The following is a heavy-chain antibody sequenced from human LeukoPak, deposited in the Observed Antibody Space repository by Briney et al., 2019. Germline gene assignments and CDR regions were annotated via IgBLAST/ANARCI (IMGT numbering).Heavy chain of an antibody. J-gene: IGHJ3*02. CDR3: ARPSYYEDAFDI. V-gene: IGHV1-18*01. D-gene: IGHD3-22*01. CDR1: GYTFTGYG. Sequence: ASVKVSCKASGYTFTGYGISWVRQAPGQGLEWMGWISAYNGNTNYAQKLQGRVTMTTDTSTSTAYMELRSLRSDDTAVCYCARPSYYEDAFDIWGQGTMVTVSS. CDR2: ISAYNGNT.